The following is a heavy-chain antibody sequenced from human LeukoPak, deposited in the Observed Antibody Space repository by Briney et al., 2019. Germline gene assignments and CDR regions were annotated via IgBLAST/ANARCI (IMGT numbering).Heavy chain of an antibody. CDR1: GGTFRTYA. V-gene: IGHV1-69*13. CDR2: IIPIVGSP. CDR3: ARGLEGYYDSSGYCD. Sequence: ASVKVSCKVSGGTFRTYAITWVRQAPGQGLEWMGAIIPIVGSPHYAQKFQGRVTMTADESTSTAHMELSSLGSEDTAVYYCARGLEGYYDSSGYCDWGQGTLVTVSS. D-gene: IGHD3-22*01. J-gene: IGHJ4*02.